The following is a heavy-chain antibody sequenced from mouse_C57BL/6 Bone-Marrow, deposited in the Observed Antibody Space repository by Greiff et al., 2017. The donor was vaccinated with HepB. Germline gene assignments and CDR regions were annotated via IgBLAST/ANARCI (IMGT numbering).Heavy chain of an antibody. Sequence: QVQLKESGPELVKPGASVKISCKASGYAFSSSWMNWVKQRPGKGLEWIGRIYPGDGDTNYNGKFKGKATLTADKSSSTAYMQLSSLTSEDSAVYFCARSFIPTLDYWGQGTTLTVSS. CDR2: IYPGDGDT. D-gene: IGHD1-1*01. CDR3: ARSFIPTLDY. J-gene: IGHJ2*01. CDR1: GYAFSSSW. V-gene: IGHV1-82*01.